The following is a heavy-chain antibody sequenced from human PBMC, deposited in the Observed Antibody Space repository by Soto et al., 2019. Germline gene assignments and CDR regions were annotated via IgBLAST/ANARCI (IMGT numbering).Heavy chain of an antibody. D-gene: IGHD2-15*01. V-gene: IGHV5-51*01. CDR1: GYSFTSYW. Sequence: GESLKISCKGSGYSFTSYWIGWVRQMPGKGPEWMGIVYPRDSDTRYSPSFQGQVTISADRSTGTAFLQWRSLKASDTALYYCARPPLPGYSIHFNSWGQGTLVTVSS. CDR3: ARPPLPGYSIHFNS. J-gene: IGHJ4*02. CDR2: VYPRDSDT.